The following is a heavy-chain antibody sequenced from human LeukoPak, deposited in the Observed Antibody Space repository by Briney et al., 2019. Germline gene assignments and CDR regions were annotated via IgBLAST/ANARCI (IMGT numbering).Heavy chain of an antibody. V-gene: IGHV3-7*01. CDR2: INQDGSVT. CDR3: ARDPGSSSFDL. CDR1: GFSFSSYW. Sequence: GGSLRLSRTASGFSFSSYWMSWVRQTPEKGLEFVANINQDGSVTNYVDSLKGRCTISRDNAKKSLCLEIRSLRADDTALYYCARDPGSSSFDLWGQGTLVTVSS. D-gene: IGHD6-13*01. J-gene: IGHJ4*02.